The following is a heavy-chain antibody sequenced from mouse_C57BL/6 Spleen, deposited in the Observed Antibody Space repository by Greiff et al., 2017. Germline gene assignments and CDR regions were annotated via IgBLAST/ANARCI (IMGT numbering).Heavy chain of an antibody. Sequence: VQLLQSGAELVRPGSSVKLSCKASGFTFTSYWMHWVKQRPIQGLEWIGNIDTSDSETHYNQTVKDKATLSVDKSSSTAYMQLISLTSEVSAVYNCARDYGYGYYAMDYWGQGTSVTVSS. V-gene: IGHV1-52*01. CDR1: GFTFTSYW. CDR3: ARDYGYGYYAMDY. D-gene: IGHD2-2*01. CDR2: IDTSDSET. J-gene: IGHJ4*01.